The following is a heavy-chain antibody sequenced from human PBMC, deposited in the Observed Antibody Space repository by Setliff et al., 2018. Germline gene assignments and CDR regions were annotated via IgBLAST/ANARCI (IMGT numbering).Heavy chain of an antibody. CDR1: GFTISRHA. D-gene: IGHD3-10*01. V-gene: IGHV3-20*04. J-gene: IGHJ4*02. Sequence: GGSLRLSCAASGFTISRHAVHWVRQAPGKGLEWVAGIKWNGGDRGYADSVRGRFTISRDNAKNSLYLQMNSLRAEDTAVYYCARAKGTTMATQYFDYWGQGTLVTVSS. CDR2: IKWNGGDR. CDR3: ARAKGTTMATQYFDY.